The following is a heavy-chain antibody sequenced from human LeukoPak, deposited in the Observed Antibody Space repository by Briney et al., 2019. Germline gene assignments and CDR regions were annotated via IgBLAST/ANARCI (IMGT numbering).Heavy chain of an antibody. Sequence: ASVKVSCKASGYTFTCYYMHWVRQAPGQGVEWMGWINLYSGGTNYAQKFQGGVTMTRDTSISTAYVELSRLRSDDTAVYYCASIGPSYSSGWYPDENFDYWGQGTLVTVSS. D-gene: IGHD6-19*01. J-gene: IGHJ4*02. CDR3: ASIGPSYSSGWYPDENFDY. CDR2: INLYSGGT. V-gene: IGHV1-2*02. CDR1: GYTFTCYY.